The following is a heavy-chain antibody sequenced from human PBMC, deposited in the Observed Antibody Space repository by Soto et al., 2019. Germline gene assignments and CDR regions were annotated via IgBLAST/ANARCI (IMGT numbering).Heavy chain of an antibody. J-gene: IGHJ4*02. V-gene: IGHV1-69*13. CDR2: IIPIFGTA. CDR1: GGTLSSYA. Sequence: ASVKVSCKASGGTLSSYAISWVRQAPGQGLEWMGGIIPIFGTANYAQKFQGRVTITADESTSTAYMELSSLRSEDTAVYYCARMYDSSAYFDYWGQGTLVTVSS. CDR3: ARMYDSSAYFDY. D-gene: IGHD3-16*01.